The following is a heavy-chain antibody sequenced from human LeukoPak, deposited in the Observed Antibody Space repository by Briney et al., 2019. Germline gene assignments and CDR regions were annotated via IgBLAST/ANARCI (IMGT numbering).Heavy chain of an antibody. V-gene: IGHV3-53*01. Sequence: AGGSLRLSCAASGFTVDSNYLSWVRQAPGKGLEWVSTIYTGGNTCYAASVKGRFTISRDFSKNTVFLHMNSLRAEDTAMYYCARGEDSGYYDYFDYWAQGALVTVSS. CDR2: IYTGGNT. D-gene: IGHD3-22*01. J-gene: IGHJ4*02. CDR3: ARGEDSGYYDYFDY. CDR1: GFTVDSNY.